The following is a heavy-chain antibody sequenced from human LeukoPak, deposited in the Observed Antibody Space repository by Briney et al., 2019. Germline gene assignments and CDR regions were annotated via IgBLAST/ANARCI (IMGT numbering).Heavy chain of an antibody. Sequence: GESLKISCKGSGYSFTSYWISWVRQMPGKGREWMGRIDPSDSYTNYSPSFQGHVTISADKSISTAYLQWSSLKASDTAMYYCATSAYGDGVYWGQGTLVTVSS. V-gene: IGHV5-10-1*01. CDR2: IDPSDSYT. D-gene: IGHD4-17*01. CDR3: ATSAYGDGVY. J-gene: IGHJ4*02. CDR1: GYSFTSYW.